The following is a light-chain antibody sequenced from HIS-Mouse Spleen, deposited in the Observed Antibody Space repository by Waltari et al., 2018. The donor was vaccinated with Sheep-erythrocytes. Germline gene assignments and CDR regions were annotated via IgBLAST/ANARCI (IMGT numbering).Light chain of an antibody. V-gene: IGLV3-27*01. J-gene: IGLJ3*02. CDR2: KDS. Sequence: SYELTQPSSVSVSPGQTARITCSGDVLAKKYAGWFQQKPGQAPVLVIYKDSERPSGIPERFSGSSSGTTGTLTISGAQVEDEADYYCYSAADNNLVFGGGTKLTVL. CDR3: YSAADNNLV. CDR1: VLAKKY.